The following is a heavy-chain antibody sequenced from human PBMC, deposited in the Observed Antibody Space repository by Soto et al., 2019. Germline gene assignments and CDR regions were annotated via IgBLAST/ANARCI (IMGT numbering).Heavy chain of an antibody. J-gene: IGHJ4*02. CDR1: GFTFSGSA. V-gene: IGHV3-73*01. D-gene: IGHD6-6*01. Sequence: HPVGSLRLSCAASGFTFSGSAIHWVRQASGKGLEWVARIRTKSNGYATTYAASVKGRFTISRDDSKNMAYLQMNGLKTEDTAMYYCSRVEYVTSSPIGWGQGTLVTVSS. CDR2: IRTKSNGYAT. CDR3: SRVEYVTSSPIG.